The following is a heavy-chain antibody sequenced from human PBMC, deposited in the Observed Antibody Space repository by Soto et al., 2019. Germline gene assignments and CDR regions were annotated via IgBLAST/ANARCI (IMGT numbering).Heavy chain of an antibody. CDR2: TYYSGST. CDR3: ARVLFYGSGSSSSYYFDY. V-gene: IGHV4-31*03. J-gene: IGHJ4*02. Sequence: SETLSLTCSVSFGSIISGPYYWSWIRQHPGKGLEWIGYTYYSGSTYYNPSLKSRVTISLNTSKNQFSLKLSSVTAADTAVYYCARVLFYGSGSSSSYYFDYWGQGTQVTVS. D-gene: IGHD3-10*01. CDR1: FGSIISGPYY.